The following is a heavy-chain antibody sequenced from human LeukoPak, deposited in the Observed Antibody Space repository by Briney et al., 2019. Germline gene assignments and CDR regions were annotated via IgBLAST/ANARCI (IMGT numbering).Heavy chain of an antibody. Sequence: GASVTVSCKASGYTFTSYYMHWVRQAPGQGLEWMGIINPSGGSTSYAQKFQGRVTMTRDTSTSTVYMELSSLRSEDTAVYYCARDMGSGWYVPQGFHDYWGQGTLVTVSS. V-gene: IGHV1-46*01. CDR2: INPSGGST. J-gene: IGHJ4*02. CDR3: ARDMGSGWYVPQGFHDY. D-gene: IGHD6-19*01. CDR1: GYTFTSYY.